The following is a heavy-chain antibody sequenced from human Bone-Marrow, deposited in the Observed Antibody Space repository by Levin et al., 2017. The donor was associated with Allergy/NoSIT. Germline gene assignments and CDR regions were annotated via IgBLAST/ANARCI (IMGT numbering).Heavy chain of an antibody. CDR3: ARGIIIYYYYGMDV. V-gene: IGHV3-23*01. D-gene: IGHD3-10*01. J-gene: IGHJ6*02. CDR1: GFIFSNFG. CDR2: ISASGYNT. Sequence: GESLKISCAASGFIFSNFGMTWVRQAPGKGLEWVSGISASGYNTHYADSVKGRFTISRDNSKNTLYLEMNSLRADDTAVYYCARGIIIYYYYGMDVWGQGTTVAVSS.